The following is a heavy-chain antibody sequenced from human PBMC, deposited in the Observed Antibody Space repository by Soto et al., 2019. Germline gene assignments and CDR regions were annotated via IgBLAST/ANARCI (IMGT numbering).Heavy chain of an antibody. CDR3: ASETLLDRSNWFDP. D-gene: IGHD3-10*01. J-gene: IGHJ5*02. Sequence: SVKVSCKASGGTFSSYAISWVRQAPGQGLEWMGGIIPIFGTANYAQKFQGRVTITADESTSTAYMELSSLRSEDTAVYYCASETLLDRSNWFDPWGQGTVGTVS. V-gene: IGHV1-69*13. CDR2: IIPIFGTA. CDR1: GGTFSSYA.